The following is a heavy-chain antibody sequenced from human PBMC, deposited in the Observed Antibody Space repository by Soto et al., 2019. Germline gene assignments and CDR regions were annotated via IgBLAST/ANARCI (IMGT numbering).Heavy chain of an antibody. D-gene: IGHD2-15*01. V-gene: IGHV3-30-3*01. CDR1: GFTFSTYA. J-gene: IGHJ4*02. Sequence: QVQLVESGGGVVQPGRSLRLSCAASGFTFSTYAMHWVRQAPGKGLEWVAAISYDGSDKYYAASVKGRFPISRDNSKNTPYLHMNSLRAEDTAVYYCAPGGYCSGGSCYSRRYFAYWGQGTLVTVSS. CDR3: APGGYCSGGSCYSRRYFAY. CDR2: ISYDGSDK.